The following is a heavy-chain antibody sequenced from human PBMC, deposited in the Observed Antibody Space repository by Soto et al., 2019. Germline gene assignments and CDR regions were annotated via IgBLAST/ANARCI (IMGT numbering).Heavy chain of an antibody. CDR1: GGSXYSSPYY. J-gene: IGHJ5*02. Sequence: SETLSLTCTVSGGSXYSSPYYWGWIRQSPGRGLEWIASISYSGSTFYNPSLKSRVTIFVHTSKNEFSLKLSSVTAADTALYYCSRRAPEGFDPWGQGTLVTVSS. V-gene: IGHV4-39*01. CDR2: ISYSGST. CDR3: SRRAPEGFDP.